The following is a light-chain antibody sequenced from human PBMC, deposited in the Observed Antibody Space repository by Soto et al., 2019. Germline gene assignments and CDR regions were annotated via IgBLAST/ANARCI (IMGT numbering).Light chain of an antibody. V-gene: IGKV1-39*01. Sequence: DIQMTQSPSSLSASVGDRVTITCRASQSISSYLNWYQQKPGKAPKLLIYGASTLQSGVPSRFSGSGSGKDFTLTISSLQPEDFATYYCQQSYSTPYTFGQGTKLEIK. CDR1: QSISSY. CDR3: QQSYSTPYT. CDR2: GAS. J-gene: IGKJ2*01.